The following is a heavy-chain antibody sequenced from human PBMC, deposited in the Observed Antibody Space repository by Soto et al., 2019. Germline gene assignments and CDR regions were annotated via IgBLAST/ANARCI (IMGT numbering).Heavy chain of an antibody. CDR3: ARHVPYCSDTSHCAYGMDV. Sequence: SETLSLTCAVYGGSFSGYYWSWIRQPPGKGLEWIGEINHSGSTNYNPSLKSRVTISVDTSKNQFSLKLSSVTAADTAVYYCARHVPYCSDTSHCAYGMDVWGQGTTVTSP. CDR1: GGSFSGYY. CDR2: INHSGST. J-gene: IGHJ6*02. D-gene: IGHD2-2*01. V-gene: IGHV4-34*01.